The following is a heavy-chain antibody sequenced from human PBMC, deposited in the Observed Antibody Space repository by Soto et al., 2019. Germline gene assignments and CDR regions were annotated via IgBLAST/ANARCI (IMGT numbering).Heavy chain of an antibody. J-gene: IGHJ6*02. V-gene: IGHV4-34*01. CDR2: INHSGST. Sequence: SLTCAVYGGSFSGYYWSWIRQPPGKGLEWIGEINHSGSTNYNPSLKSRVTISVDTSKNQFSLKLSSVTAADTAVYYCARGSVGCSSTSCYKGRYYGMDVWGQGTTVTVSS. CDR3: ARGSVGCSSTSCYKGRYYGMDV. D-gene: IGHD2-2*02. CDR1: GGSFSGYY.